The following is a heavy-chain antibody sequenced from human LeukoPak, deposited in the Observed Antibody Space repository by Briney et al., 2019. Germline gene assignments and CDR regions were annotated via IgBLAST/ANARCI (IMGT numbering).Heavy chain of an antibody. Sequence: GGSLRLSCATSGFTFSSYSMNWVRQAPGKGLEWVSSISSSSSYIYYADSVKGRFTISRDNAKNSLYLQMNSLRAEDTAVYYCARGGGAWDPFDYWGQGTLVTVSS. J-gene: IGHJ4*02. D-gene: IGHD1-26*01. CDR2: ISSSSSYI. CDR1: GFTFSSYS. V-gene: IGHV3-21*01. CDR3: ARGGGAWDPFDY.